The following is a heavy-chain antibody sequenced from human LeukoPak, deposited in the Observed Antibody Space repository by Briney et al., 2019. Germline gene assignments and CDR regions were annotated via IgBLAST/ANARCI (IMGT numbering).Heavy chain of an antibody. CDR2: IIPIFGTA. J-gene: IGHJ4*02. CDR3: ASRYCSSTSCSYTTLDY. CDR1: GYTFTGYY. V-gene: IGHV1-69*13. Sequence: ASVKVSCKASGYTFTGYYMHWVRQAPGQGLEWMGGIIPIFGTANYAQKFQGRVTITADESTSTAYMELSSLRSEDTAVYYCASRYCSSTSCSYTTLDYWGQGTLVTVSS. D-gene: IGHD2-2*01.